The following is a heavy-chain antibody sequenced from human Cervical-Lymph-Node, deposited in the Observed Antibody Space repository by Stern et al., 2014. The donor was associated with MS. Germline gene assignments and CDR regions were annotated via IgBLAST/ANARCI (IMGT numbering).Heavy chain of an antibody. Sequence: VQLVESGGGVVQPGGSLKLSCEASGFSFSRHAMHWVRQAPGQGLEWVALIWYDGSEPYYADSVTGRFTISRDNFKNTLYLQMNSLRAEDTAVYYCASAYSSSHYYFDYWGQGTLVTVSS. CDR3: ASAYSSSHYYFDY. D-gene: IGHD6-13*01. CDR2: IWYDGSEP. V-gene: IGHV3-33*01. CDR1: GFSFSRHA. J-gene: IGHJ4*02.